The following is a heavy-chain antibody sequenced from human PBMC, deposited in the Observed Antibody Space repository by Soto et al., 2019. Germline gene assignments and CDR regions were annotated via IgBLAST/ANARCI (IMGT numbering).Heavy chain of an antibody. CDR2: INHSGST. Sequence: PSDTLSLTCAVYGGSFSGYYCTWIRQPPGKGLEWIGEINHSGSTNYNPSLKSRVTISVDTSKNQFSLKLSSVTAADTAVYYCARCVGELVYYYDMDVWGKATTLTVSS. D-gene: IGHD3-16*01. CDR1: GGSFSGYY. V-gene: IGHV4-34*01. CDR3: ARCVGELVYYYDMDV. J-gene: IGHJ6*03.